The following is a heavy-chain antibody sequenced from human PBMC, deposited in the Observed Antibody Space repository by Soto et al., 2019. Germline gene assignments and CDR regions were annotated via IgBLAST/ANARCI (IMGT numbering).Heavy chain of an antibody. CDR3: ARGGRNYYDSSGYPDPDAFAV. Sequence: GASVKVSCKASGYTFTGYYIHWVRQAPVQVIEWMVCINPNCGGTNYAQKFQGWLNMNRHTPTRTANMELSRMTSDDTAVYYCARGGRNYYDSSGYPDPDAFAVWAQGTIVTISS. V-gene: IGHV1-2*04. D-gene: IGHD3-22*01. CDR2: INPNCGGT. CDR1: GYTFTGYY. J-gene: IGHJ3*01.